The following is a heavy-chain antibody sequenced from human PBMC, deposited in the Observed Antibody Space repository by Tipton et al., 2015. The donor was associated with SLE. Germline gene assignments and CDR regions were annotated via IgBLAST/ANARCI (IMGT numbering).Heavy chain of an antibody. J-gene: IGHJ3*02. CDR3: ARELMVVRGPSRRDAFDI. V-gene: IGHV4-61*09. D-gene: IGHD3-10*01. Sequence: TLSLTCTVSGGSVSSGSYYWSWIRQPAGKGLEWIGHIQSSGNTNYNPSLKSRVTISIDVAKNQFSLTLGSVTAADTAIYYCARELMVVRGPSRRDAFDIWGQGAMVTVSS. CDR2: IQSSGNT. CDR1: GGSVSSGSYY.